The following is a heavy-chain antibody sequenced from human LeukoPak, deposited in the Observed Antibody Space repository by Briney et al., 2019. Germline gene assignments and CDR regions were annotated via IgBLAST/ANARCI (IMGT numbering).Heavy chain of an antibody. V-gene: IGHV4-59*01. Sequence: PSETLSLTCTVSGGSISSYYWSWIRQPPGKGLEWIGYIYYSGSTNYNPSLKSRVTISVDTSKNQFSLELSSVTAADTAVYYCARELGSSWYRGYFDYWGQGTLVTVSS. CDR3: ARELGSSWYRGYFDY. CDR2: IYYSGST. CDR1: GGSISSYY. D-gene: IGHD6-13*01. J-gene: IGHJ4*02.